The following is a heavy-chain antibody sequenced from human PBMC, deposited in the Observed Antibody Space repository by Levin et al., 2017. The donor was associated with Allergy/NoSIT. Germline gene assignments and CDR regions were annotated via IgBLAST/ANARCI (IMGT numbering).Heavy chain of an antibody. Sequence: GGSLRLSCVASGFTFSTYAMTWVRQAPGKGLEWLSSISGSGGGTYYADSVKGRLTMSRANSKNTLYLQVNSLRGDDTAIYYCAKEHLGQVFGGNADGWGCWGQGTLVTVSS. D-gene: IGHD4-23*01. CDR3: AKEHLGQVFGGNADGWGC. CDR2: ISGSGGGT. CDR1: GFTFSTYA. V-gene: IGHV3-23*01. J-gene: IGHJ4*02.